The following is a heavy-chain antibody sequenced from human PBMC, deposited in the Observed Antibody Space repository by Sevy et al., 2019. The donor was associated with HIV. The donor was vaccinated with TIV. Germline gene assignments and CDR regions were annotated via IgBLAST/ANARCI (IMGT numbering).Heavy chain of an antibody. D-gene: IGHD3-10*01. J-gene: IGHJ4*02. V-gene: IGHV4-59*01. CDR3: ARGKVLFDY. Sequence: SETLSLTCTVSGDSFSNYYWSWIRQSPGKGLESIGYIYHNGSTNFNRSLKRRVTISVYTSKNQFSLKLNSVTAADTAVYYCARGKVLFDYWGQGTLVTVSS. CDR1: GDSFSNYY. CDR2: IYHNGST.